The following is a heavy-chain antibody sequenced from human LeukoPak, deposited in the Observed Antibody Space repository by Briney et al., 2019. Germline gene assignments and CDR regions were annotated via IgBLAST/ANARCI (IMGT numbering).Heavy chain of an antibody. CDR2: MSTNGVAT. D-gene: IGHD3-16*01. J-gene: IGHJ6*03. CDR3: AKSLRGTRSYYYYYMDV. V-gene: IGHV3-23*01. CDR1: GFTFSSYA. Sequence: GGSLRLSCAASGFTFSSYAMSWVRQAPGKGLEWVSTMSTNGVATCYADSVKGRFTISRDNSKNTLYLQMNSLRADDTAVYYCAKSLRGTRSYYYYYMDVWGKGTTVTVSS.